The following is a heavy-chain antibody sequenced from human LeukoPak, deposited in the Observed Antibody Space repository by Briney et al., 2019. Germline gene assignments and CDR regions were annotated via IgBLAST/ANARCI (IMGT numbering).Heavy chain of an antibody. CDR3: ARAVDTAMVRYYYYYYYMDV. Sequence: GGSLRLSCAASGFTFNSYSMNWVRQAPGKGLEWVSSISSSSSYIYYADSVKGRFTISRDNAKNSLYLQMNSLRAEDTAVYYCARAVDTAMVRYYYYYYYMDVWGKGTTVTVSS. D-gene: IGHD5-18*01. CDR1: GFTFNSYS. J-gene: IGHJ6*03. CDR2: ISSSSSYI. V-gene: IGHV3-21*01.